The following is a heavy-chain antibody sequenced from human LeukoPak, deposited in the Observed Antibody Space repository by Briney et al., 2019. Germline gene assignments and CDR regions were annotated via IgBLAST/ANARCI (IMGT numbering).Heavy chain of an antibody. CDR1: GYTFTSYD. V-gene: IGHV1-8*01. Sequence: GASVKVSCKASGYTFTSYDINWVRQATGQGLEWMGWMNPNSGNTGYAQKFQGRVTMTRNTSISTAYMELSSLRSEDTAVYYCARQDYYYYYMDVWGKGTTVTISS. CDR2: MNPNSGNT. CDR3: ARQDYYYYYMDV. J-gene: IGHJ6*03.